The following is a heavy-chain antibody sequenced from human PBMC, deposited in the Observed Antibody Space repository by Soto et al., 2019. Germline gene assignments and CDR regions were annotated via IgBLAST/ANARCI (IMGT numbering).Heavy chain of an antibody. CDR1: GDTFTDYY. D-gene: IGHD2-21*02. Sequence: QVQLVQSGAEVKKPGASVKVSCKASGDTFTDYYIHWVRQAPGQGLEWMGTVNPSGGHTTYAQPVLVRMAMTRDTSTSTLYIELTSLTSEDTAIYYCARGGHVVVVTAALDYGGQGTLVTVSS. V-gene: IGHV1-46*01. CDR3: ARGGHVVVVTAALDY. CDR2: VNPSGGHT. J-gene: IGHJ4*02.